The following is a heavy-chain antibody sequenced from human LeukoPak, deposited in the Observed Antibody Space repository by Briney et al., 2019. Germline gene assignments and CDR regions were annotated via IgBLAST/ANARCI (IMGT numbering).Heavy chain of an antibody. CDR3: ASPQWLATENSVDY. CDR2: IKQDGSEK. D-gene: IGHD6-19*01. CDR1: GFNYDTYA. Sequence: GGSLRLSCVASGFNYDTYAVSWVRQAPGKGLEWVANIKQDGSEKYYVDSVKGRFTISRDNAKNSLYLQMNSLRAEDTAVYYCASPQWLATENSVDYWGQGTLVTVSS. V-gene: IGHV3-7*01. J-gene: IGHJ4*02.